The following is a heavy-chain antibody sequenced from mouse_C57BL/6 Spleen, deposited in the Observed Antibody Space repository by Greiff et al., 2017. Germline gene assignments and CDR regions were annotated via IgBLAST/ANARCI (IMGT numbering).Heavy chain of an antibody. CDR1: GFTFSSYA. CDR3: ASDYYGSSPFAY. V-gene: IGHV5-4*03. J-gene: IGHJ3*01. Sequence: EVKVEESGGGLVKPGGSLKLSCAASGFTFSSYAMSWVRQTPEKRLEWVATISDGGSYTYYPDNVKGRFTISRDNAKNNLYLQMSHLKSEDTAMYYCASDYYGSSPFAYWGQGTLVTVSA. D-gene: IGHD1-1*01. CDR2: ISDGGSYT.